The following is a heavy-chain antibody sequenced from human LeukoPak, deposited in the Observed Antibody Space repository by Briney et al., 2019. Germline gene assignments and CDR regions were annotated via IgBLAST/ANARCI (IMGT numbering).Heavy chain of an antibody. Sequence: GGSLRLSCAASGFTFSDYYMSWIRQAPGKGLEWVSYISSSGSTIYYADSVKGRFTISRDNAKNSLYLQMNSLRAEDTAVYYCARDLSVAALRGWFDPWGQGTLVTVSS. CDR3: ARDLSVAALRGWFDP. V-gene: IGHV3-11*01. J-gene: IGHJ5*02. CDR1: GFTFSDYY. CDR2: ISSSGSTI. D-gene: IGHD6-19*01.